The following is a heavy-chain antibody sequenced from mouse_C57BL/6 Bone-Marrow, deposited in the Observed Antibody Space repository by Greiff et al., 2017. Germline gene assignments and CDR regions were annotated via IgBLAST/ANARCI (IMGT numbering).Heavy chain of an antibody. V-gene: IGHV1-39*01. CDR2: INPNYGTT. J-gene: IGHJ4*01. Sequence: LQESGPELVKPGASVTISCTASGYSFTDSNMNWVKQSNGKSLEWIGVINPNYGTTSYNQQFKGKATLTVDPSSSTAYMQLNSLTSEDSAVYYCARSPSYLYAMDYWGQGTSVTVSS. CDR1: GYSFTDSN. CDR3: ARSPSYLYAMDY. D-gene: IGHD5-5*01.